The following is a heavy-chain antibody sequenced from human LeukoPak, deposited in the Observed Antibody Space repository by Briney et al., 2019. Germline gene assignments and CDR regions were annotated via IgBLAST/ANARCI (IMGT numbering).Heavy chain of an antibody. CDR2: IFPGDSDT. V-gene: IGHV5-51*01. CDR3: ARGAPFDI. J-gene: IGHJ3*02. Sequence: GESLKISCQASGYTLPDYWIGWVRQMPGKGLEWMGIIFPGDSDTRYSPSFQGQVTISADKSVSTAYLQWSSLKASDTAMYYCARGAPFDIWGQGTMITVSS. CDR1: GYTLPDYW.